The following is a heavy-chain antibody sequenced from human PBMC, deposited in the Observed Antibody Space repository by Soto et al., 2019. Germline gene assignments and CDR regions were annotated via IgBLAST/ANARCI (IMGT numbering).Heavy chain of an antibody. V-gene: IGHV4-59*08. Sequence: SETLSLTCTVSGGSISSHYWSWIRQPPGKGLEWIGFIYYSGSTNYNPSLKSRVAISFDTSKNQFSLKVKSLSAADTAVYYCARRTNYGTFDIWGPGTMVTVSS. D-gene: IGHD1-7*01. J-gene: IGHJ3*02. CDR3: ARRTNYGTFDI. CDR1: GGSISSHY. CDR2: IYYSGST.